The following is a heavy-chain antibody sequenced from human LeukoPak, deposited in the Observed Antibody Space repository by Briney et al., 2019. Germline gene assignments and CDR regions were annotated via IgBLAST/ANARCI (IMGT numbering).Heavy chain of an antibody. CDR3: ARVGPEYSSSWFEYYFDY. D-gene: IGHD6-13*01. CDR1: GYTFTGYY. V-gene: IGHV1-2*02. J-gene: IGHJ4*02. CDR2: INPNSGGT. Sequence: ASVKVSCKASGYTFTGYYMHWVRQAPGQGLEWMGWINPNSGGTNYAQKFQGRVTMTRDTSISTTYMELSRLRSDDTAVYYCARVGPEYSSSWFEYYFDYWGQGTLVTVSS.